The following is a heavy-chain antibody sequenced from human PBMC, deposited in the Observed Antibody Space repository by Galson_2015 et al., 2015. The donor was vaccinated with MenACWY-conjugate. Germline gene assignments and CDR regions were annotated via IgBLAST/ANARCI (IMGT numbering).Heavy chain of an antibody. CDR1: GFTFSSHS. CDR3: AKEGGVYYSDV. D-gene: IGHD1-26*01. CDR2: ITGSRSVI. Sequence: SLRLSCAGSGFTFSSHSMHWVRQAPGKGLEWLSYITGSRSVIYYADSVKGRFTISRDNAKNSLYLQMNSLRVEDTAVYYCAKEGGVYYSDVWGKGTTVTVSS. V-gene: IGHV3-48*01. J-gene: IGHJ6*03.